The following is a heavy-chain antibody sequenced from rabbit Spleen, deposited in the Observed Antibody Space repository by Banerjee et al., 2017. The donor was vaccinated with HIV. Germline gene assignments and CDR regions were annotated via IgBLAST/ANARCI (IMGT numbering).Heavy chain of an antibody. J-gene: IGHJ3*01. CDR3: ARHNGGYDF. Sequence: QEQLVESGGGLVKPEGSLKLTCTASGFSFSNKAVMCWVRQAPGKGLEWIACINAVTGKAVYASWAKGRFTFSKTSSTTVTLQMTSLTVADTATYFCARHNGGYDFWGQGTLVTVS. CDR2: INAVTGKA. V-gene: IGHV1S45*01. D-gene: IGHD1-1*01. CDR1: GFSFSNKAV.